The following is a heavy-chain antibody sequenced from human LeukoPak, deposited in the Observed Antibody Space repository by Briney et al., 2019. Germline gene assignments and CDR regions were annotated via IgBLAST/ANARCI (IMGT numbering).Heavy chain of an antibody. V-gene: IGHV4-39*07. CDR3: ARGLYGAYDY. CDR2: IFNSGST. Sequence: SETLSLTCSVSGASISSSTFYWGWIRQPPGKGLEWIGSIFNSGSTNYNPSLKSRVTISVDTSKNQFSLKLGSVTAADTAVYYCARGLYGAYDYWGQGTLVTVSS. D-gene: IGHD4/OR15-4a*01. CDR1: GASISSSTFY. J-gene: IGHJ4*02.